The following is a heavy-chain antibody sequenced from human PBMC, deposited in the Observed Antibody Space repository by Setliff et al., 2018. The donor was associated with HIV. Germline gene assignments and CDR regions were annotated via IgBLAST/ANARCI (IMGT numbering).Heavy chain of an antibody. J-gene: IGHJ3*02. D-gene: IGHD5-18*01. CDR2: INHSGST. CDR1: GGSFSGYY. V-gene: IGHV4-34*01. Sequence: PSETLSLTCAVYGGSFSGYYWSWIRQPPGKGLEWIGEINHSGSTNYNPSLKSRVTISVDTSKNQFSLKLSSVTAADTAVYYCGRGAGGYSYGWGTLGAFDIWGQGTMVTVSS. CDR3: GRGAGGYSYGWGTLGAFDI.